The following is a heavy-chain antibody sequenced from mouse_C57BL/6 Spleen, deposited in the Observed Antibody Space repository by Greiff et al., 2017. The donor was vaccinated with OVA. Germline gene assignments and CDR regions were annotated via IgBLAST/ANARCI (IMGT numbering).Heavy chain of an antibody. D-gene: IGHD2-3*01. V-gene: IGHV1-80*01. J-gene: IGHJ2*01. Sequence: VQLQQSGAELVKPGASVKISCKASGYAFSSYWMNWVKQRPGKGLEWIGQIYPGDGDTNYNGKFKGKATLTADKSSSTAYMQLSSLTSEDSAVYYCARGGDGYYLFFDYWGQGTTLTVSS. CDR3: ARGGDGYYLFFDY. CDR2: IYPGDGDT. CDR1: GYAFSSYW.